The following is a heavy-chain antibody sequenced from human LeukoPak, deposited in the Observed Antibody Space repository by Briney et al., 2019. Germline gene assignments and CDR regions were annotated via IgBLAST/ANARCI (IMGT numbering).Heavy chain of an antibody. CDR2: ISSNGGST. Sequence: GGSLRLSCAASGFTFSSYAMHWVRQAPGKGLEYVSAISSNGGSTYYANSVKGRFTISRDNSKNTLYLQMGSLRAEDMAVYYCVRDRNRVGYYGSGTISSRGLRYFDYWGQGTLVTVSS. CDR3: VRDRNRVGYYGSGTISSRGLRYFDY. CDR1: GFTFSSYA. J-gene: IGHJ4*02. D-gene: IGHD3-10*01. V-gene: IGHV3-64*01.